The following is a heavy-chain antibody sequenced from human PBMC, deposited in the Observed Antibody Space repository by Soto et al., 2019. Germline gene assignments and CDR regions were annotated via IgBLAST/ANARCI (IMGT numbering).Heavy chain of an antibody. CDR1: GFTFSSYS. D-gene: IGHD3-22*01. Sequence: GGSLRLSCAASGFTFSSYSMNWVRQAPGKGLEWVSSISSSSSYIYYGDSVKGRFTISRDNAKNSLYLQMNSLRAEDTAKYYCARVHYYDSRGFYLWGQGTLVTVSS. CDR3: ARVHYYDSRGFYL. CDR2: ISSSSSYI. J-gene: IGHJ4*02. V-gene: IGHV3-21*01.